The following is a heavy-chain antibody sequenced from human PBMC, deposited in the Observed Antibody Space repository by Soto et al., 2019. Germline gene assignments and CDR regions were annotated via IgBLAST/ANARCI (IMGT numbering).Heavy chain of an antibody. D-gene: IGHD2-8*01. CDR2: ISGSGNST. Sequence: GGSLRLSCAASGFTLSSYAMSWVRQAPGKGLEWVSLISGSGNSTYYADSVKGRFTISRDKSKNTLYLQMNSLRAEDTALYYCAKTIMVPHFDYWGQGTLVTVSS. CDR3: AKTIMVPHFDY. V-gene: IGHV3-23*01. CDR1: GFTLSSYA. J-gene: IGHJ4*02.